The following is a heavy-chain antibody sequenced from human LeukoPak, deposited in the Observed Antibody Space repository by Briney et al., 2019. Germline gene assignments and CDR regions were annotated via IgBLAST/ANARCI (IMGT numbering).Heavy chain of an antibody. V-gene: IGHV3-23*01. D-gene: IGHD2-15*01. Sequence: GGSLRLSCAASGLVFSTHTMTWVRQDPAKGLEWVSSISFSGDSTYYADSVKARFTISRDNSKNTLYLQMNSLRAEDSAIYYCARIIVPPYHFDSWGQGTRVTVSS. CDR1: GLVFSTHT. J-gene: IGHJ4*02. CDR2: ISFSGDST. CDR3: ARIIVPPYHFDS.